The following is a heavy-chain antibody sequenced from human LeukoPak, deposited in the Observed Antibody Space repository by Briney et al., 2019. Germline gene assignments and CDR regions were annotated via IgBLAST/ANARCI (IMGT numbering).Heavy chain of an antibody. Sequence: SETLSLTCTVSGGSISSYYWSWIRQPPGKGLEWIGYIYYSGSTNYNPSLKSRVTISVDTSKNQFSLKLSSVTAADTAVYYCARSMVRGVPSAFDYWGQGTLVTVSS. D-gene: IGHD3-10*01. J-gene: IGHJ4*02. V-gene: IGHV4-59*01. CDR3: ARSMVRGVPSAFDY. CDR1: GGSISSYY. CDR2: IYYSGST.